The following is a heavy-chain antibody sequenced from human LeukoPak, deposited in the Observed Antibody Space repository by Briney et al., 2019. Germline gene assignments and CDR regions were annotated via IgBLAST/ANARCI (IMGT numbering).Heavy chain of an antibody. J-gene: IGHJ6*04. D-gene: IGHD2-2*01. CDR3: ARICSSTSCSVPRVDV. V-gene: IGHV4-4*02. Sequence: SETLSLTCAVSAGSISSSNWWSWVRRSPVKGLEWIGEIYLYGTTNYNPSLKSRVTMSVDRSKNQFSLKLSSVTAADTAVYYCARICSSTSCSVPRVDVWGKGTTVTVSS. CDR2: IYLYGTT. CDR1: AGSISSSNW.